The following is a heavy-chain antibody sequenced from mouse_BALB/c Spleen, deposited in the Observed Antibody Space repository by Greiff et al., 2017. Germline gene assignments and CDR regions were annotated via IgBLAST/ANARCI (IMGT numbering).Heavy chain of an antibody. V-gene: IGHV14-1*02. CDR2: IDPENGNT. CDR1: GFNIKDYY. CDR3: ALYYYGSSYFDY. Sequence: VQLQQSGAELVRPGALVKLSCKASGFNIKDYYMHWVKQRPEQGLEWIGWIDPENGNTIYDPKFQGKASITEDTSSNTAYLQLSSLTSEDTAVYYCALYYYGSSYFDYWGQGTTLTVSS. J-gene: IGHJ2*01. D-gene: IGHD1-1*01.